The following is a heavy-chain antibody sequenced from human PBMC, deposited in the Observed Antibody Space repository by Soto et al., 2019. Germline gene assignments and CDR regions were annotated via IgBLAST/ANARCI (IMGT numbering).Heavy chain of an antibody. CDR3: ARDDDNYDFWCGYWNNYYYYYMDV. CDR2: MNPNSGNT. CDR1: GYTFTSYD. D-gene: IGHD3-3*01. V-gene: IGHV1-8*01. J-gene: IGHJ6*03. Sequence: QVQLVQSGAEVKKPGASVKVSCKASGYTFTSYDINWVRQATGQGLEWMGWMNPNSGNTGYAQKFQGRVTMTRNTSISTAYMELSSLRSEETAVYYCARDDDNYDFWCGYWNNYYYYYMDVWGKGTTVTVSS.